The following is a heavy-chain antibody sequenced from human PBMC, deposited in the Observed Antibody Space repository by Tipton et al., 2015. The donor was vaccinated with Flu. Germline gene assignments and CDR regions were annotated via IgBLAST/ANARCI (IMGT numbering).Heavy chain of an antibody. Sequence: SLRLSCAASGITFSSYGMSWVRQAPGKGLEWVSAVSGSGGRTYYAESVKGRFTISRDISKNMLYLQMNSLRAEDTAIYYCAKVIPELVAGLDSWGQGTLATVSS. V-gene: IGHV3-23*01. J-gene: IGHJ4*02. CDR2: VSGSGGRT. CDR3: AKVIPELVAGLDS. D-gene: IGHD6-19*01. CDR1: GITFSSYG.